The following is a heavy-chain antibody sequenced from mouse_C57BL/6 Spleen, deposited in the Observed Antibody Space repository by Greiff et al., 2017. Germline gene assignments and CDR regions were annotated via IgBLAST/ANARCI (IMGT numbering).Heavy chain of an antibody. D-gene: IGHD1-1*01. CDR2: IRNKANGYTT. Sequence: EVMLMESGGGLVQPGGSLSLSCAASGFTFTDYYMSWVRQPPGKALEWLGFIRNKANGYTTEYSASVKGRFTISRDNSQSILYLQMNALRAEDSATYCCARYPSYGTLDYWGQGTTLTVSS. CDR1: GFTFTDYY. V-gene: IGHV7-3*01. CDR3: ARYPSYGTLDY. J-gene: IGHJ2*01.